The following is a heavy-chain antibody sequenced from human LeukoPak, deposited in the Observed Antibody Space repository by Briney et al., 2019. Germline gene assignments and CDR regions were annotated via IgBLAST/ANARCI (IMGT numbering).Heavy chain of an antibody. V-gene: IGHV1-8*01. CDR3: ARGFSSWYYGGPYYLEY. CDR1: GYTFTSYD. Sequence: ASVKVSCKASGYTFTSYDINWVRQATGQGLEWMGWMNPNSGNTGYAQKFQGRVTMTRNTSISTAYMELSSLRSEDTAVYYCARGFSSWYYGGPYYLEYWGQGTLVTVSS. J-gene: IGHJ4*02. D-gene: IGHD6-13*01. CDR2: MNPNSGNT.